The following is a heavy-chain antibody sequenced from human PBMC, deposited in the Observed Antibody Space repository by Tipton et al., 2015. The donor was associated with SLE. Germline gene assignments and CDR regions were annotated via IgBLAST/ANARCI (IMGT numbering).Heavy chain of an antibody. Sequence: TLSLTCTVSGGSISSYYWSWIRQPPGKGLEWIGYIYYSGSTNYNPSLKSRVTISVDTSKNQFSLKLSSVTAADTAVYYCARDLGTIWFDPWGQGTLVTVSS. V-gene: IGHV4-59*01. CDR3: ARDLGTIWFDP. CDR1: GGSISSYY. J-gene: IGHJ5*02. D-gene: IGHD3-16*01. CDR2: IYYSGST.